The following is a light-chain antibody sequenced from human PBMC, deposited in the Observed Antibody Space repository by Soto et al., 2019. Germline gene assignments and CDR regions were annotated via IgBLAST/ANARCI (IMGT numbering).Light chain of an antibody. J-gene: IGKJ4*01. V-gene: IGKV1-12*01. CDR2: GAS. Sequence: IQMTQSPSSLSASVGDRVTITCRASQDIRKDLAWYQQKPGKAPQILIYGASTLQSGVPSRFSGSGSGTDFTLTISSLQPEDFATYYCQQANSFPLTFGGGTKVDIK. CDR1: QDIRKD. CDR3: QQANSFPLT.